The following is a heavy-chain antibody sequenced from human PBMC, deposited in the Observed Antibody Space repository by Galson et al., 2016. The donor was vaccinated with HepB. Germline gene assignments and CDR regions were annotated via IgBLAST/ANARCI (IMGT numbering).Heavy chain of an antibody. CDR3: ARATSAWYQDY. J-gene: IGHJ4*02. D-gene: IGHD6-19*01. Sequence: SLRLSCAASGFNLNIYAMSWVRQAPGKGLQWVSSLSSNGRGTFYADSVKGRFTISRDTSKNTLYLQMDGLRADDTAVYYCARATSAWYQDYWGQGTLVTVSS. CDR2: LSSNGRGT. V-gene: IGHV3-23*01. CDR1: GFNLNIYA.